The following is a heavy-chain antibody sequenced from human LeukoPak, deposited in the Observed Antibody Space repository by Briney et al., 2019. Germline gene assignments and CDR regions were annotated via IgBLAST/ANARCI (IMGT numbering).Heavy chain of an antibody. CDR2: ISSTSSYI. J-gene: IGHJ6*02. CDR1: GFTFSSYS. V-gene: IGHV3-21*01. CDR3: ASPFWSGYSYSMDV. Sequence: PGGSLRLSCAASGFTFSSYSMNWVRQAPGKGLEWVSFISSTSSYINYADSVKGRFTIYRDNAKNSLYLQMNSLRAEDTAVYYCASPFWSGYSYSMDVWGQGTTVTVSS. D-gene: IGHD3-3*01.